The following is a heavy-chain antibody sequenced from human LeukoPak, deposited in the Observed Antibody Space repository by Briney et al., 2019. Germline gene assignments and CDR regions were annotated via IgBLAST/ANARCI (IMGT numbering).Heavy chain of an antibody. CDR2: IYHSGST. CDR1: GGSISSSNW. D-gene: IGHD3-10*01. Sequence: PSGTLSLTCAVSGGSISSSNWWSWVRQPPGKGLEWIGEIYHSGSTNYNPSLKSRVTISVDKSKNQFSLKLSSVTAADTAVYYCARSPLLWFGELSTATDYMDVWGKGTTVTISS. V-gene: IGHV4-4*02. J-gene: IGHJ6*03. CDR3: ARSPLLWFGELSTATDYMDV.